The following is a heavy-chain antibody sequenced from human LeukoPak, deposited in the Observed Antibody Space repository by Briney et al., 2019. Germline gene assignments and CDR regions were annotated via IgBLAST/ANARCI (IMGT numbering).Heavy chain of an antibody. CDR3: ARPSYDILTGYYAYYGMDV. V-gene: IGHV3-53*01. J-gene: IGHJ6*02. CDR2: IYSGGST. D-gene: IGHD3-9*01. CDR1: GFTVSSNY. Sequence: GGSLRLSCAASGFTVSSNYMSWVRQAPGKGLEWVSVIYSGGSTYYADSVKGRFTISRDNSKNTLYLQMNSLRAEDTAVYYCARPSYDILTGYYAYYGMDVWGQGTTVTVSS.